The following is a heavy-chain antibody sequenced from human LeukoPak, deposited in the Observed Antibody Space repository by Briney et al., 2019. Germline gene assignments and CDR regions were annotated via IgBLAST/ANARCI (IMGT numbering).Heavy chain of an antibody. CDR2: INHSGRT. V-gene: IGHV4-34*01. Sequence: SETLSVTCTVSGGSISSYYWSWIRQPPGKGLEWIGEINHSGRTNYNASLKSRVTISVDTSKNQFSLKMSYVTAADTAVYYCARSPRYSGYDYGSDYWGRGILVTVSS. CDR1: GGSISSYY. D-gene: IGHD5-12*01. J-gene: IGHJ4*02. CDR3: ARSPRYSGYDYGSDY.